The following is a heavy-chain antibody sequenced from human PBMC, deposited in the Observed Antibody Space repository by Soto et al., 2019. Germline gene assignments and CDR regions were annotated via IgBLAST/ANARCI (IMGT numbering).Heavy chain of an antibody. D-gene: IGHD1-1*01. CDR3: AKVWNYYYYYMDV. CDR1: GFTFSSYA. Sequence: QLGGSLRLSCAASGFTFSSYAMSWVRQAPGKGLEWVSAISGSGGSTYYADSVKGRFTISRDNSKNTLYLQMNSLRAEDTAVYYCAKVWNYYYYYMDVWGKGTTVTVSS. J-gene: IGHJ6*03. CDR2: ISGSGGST. V-gene: IGHV3-23*01.